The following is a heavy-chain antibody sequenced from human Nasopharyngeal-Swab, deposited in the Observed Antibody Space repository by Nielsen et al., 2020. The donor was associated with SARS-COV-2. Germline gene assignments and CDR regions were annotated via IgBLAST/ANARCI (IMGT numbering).Heavy chain of an antibody. CDR2: LIPIFGTA. D-gene: IGHD5-12*01. V-gene: IGHV1-69*01. J-gene: IGHJ6*02. Sequence: WVRQAPGQGLEWMGGLIPIFGTANYAQKFQGRVTITADESTSTAYMELSSLRSEDTAVHYCARWGIVATGSYYYYGMDVWGQGTTVTVSS. CDR3: ARWGIVATGSYYYYGMDV.